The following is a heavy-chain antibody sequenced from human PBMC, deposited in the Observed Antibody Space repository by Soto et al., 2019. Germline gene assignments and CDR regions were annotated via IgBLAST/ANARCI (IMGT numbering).Heavy chain of an antibody. Sequence: GPLRLYCAASVFTFSSYAMIWVRQAPGKGLEWVSAISASGGSKFYADSVKGRFTISRDSSKNTLFLQMNYLRAEDTAVYYCAKNIVVVPASIRTFDYWGQGTLVTVSS. CDR3: AKNIVVVPASIRTFDY. V-gene: IGHV3-23*01. CDR2: ISASGGSK. CDR1: VFTFSSYA. D-gene: IGHD2-2*02. J-gene: IGHJ4*02.